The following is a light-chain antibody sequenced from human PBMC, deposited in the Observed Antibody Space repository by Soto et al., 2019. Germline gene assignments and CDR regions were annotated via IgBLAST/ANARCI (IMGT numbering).Light chain of an antibody. J-gene: IGLJ1*01. V-gene: IGLV2-23*02. Sequence: QSALTQPASVSGSPGQSITISCTGTSSDVGSYNLVSWYQQHPGKAPKLMIYEVSKRPSGVSNRFSGSKSGNTASLTISGLQDEDEADYYCCSYAGSSTSPYVFGTGTKVTVL. CDR3: CSYAGSSTSPYV. CDR2: EVS. CDR1: SSDVGSYNL.